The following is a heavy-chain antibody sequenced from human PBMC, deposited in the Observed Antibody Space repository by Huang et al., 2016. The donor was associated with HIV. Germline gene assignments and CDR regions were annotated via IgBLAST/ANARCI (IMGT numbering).Heavy chain of an antibody. D-gene: IGHD2-15*01. J-gene: IGHJ4*02. Sequence: EVQLIESGGGLVKPGSSLRLSCEGSGFSFSTVWMSWFRQSPGKGLGWVALSKNRLDGGTTDDAAPVRGRFIISRDDSKNRMDLQMHDLKAADTAVYYCTTWISTAAGGNWGQGTLVTVSS. CDR1: GFSFSTVW. V-gene: IGHV3-15*01. CDR3: TTWISTAAGGN. CDR2: SKNRLDGGTT.